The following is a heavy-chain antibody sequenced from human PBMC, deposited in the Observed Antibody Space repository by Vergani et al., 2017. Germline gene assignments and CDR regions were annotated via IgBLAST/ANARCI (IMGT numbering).Heavy chain of an antibody. J-gene: IGHJ4*02. D-gene: IGHD1-26*01. V-gene: IGHV4-4*03. Sequence: QVQLQESGPGLVKPPGTLSLTCAVSGDSISSNNCWTWVRQPPGKGLEWIGEICHTEDTKYSPSLKSRVTVSVDASRNFVSLRLNSVTAADTAVYYCATIGYSRWGYYFDYWGQGILVTDSS. CDR1: GDSISSNNC. CDR2: ICHTEDT. CDR3: ATIGYSRWGYYFDY.